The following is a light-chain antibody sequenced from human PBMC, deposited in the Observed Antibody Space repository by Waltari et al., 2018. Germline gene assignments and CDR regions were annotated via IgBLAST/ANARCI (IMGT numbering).Light chain of an antibody. V-gene: IGLV2-11*01. CDR2: DIN. CDR3: CSYVGSNTYWV. Sequence: QSALTQPRSVSGSPGQSVTISCTGTSNDVGGSNYVSCYQQHPEKSPKLIIDDINKRPSGVPDRFSGSKSGNTASLTSSGLQAEDEADYYCCSYVGSNTYWVFGGGTKLTVL. CDR1: SNDVGGSNY. J-gene: IGLJ3*02.